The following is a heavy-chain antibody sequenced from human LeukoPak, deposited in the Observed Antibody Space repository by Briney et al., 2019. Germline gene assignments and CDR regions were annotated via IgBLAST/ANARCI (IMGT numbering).Heavy chain of an antibody. CDR3: AKGPPVQEVITNWFDP. CDR1: GFTFSSYA. J-gene: IGHJ5*02. Sequence: GGSLRLSCAASGFTFSSYAMSWVRQAPGEGLEWVSAISGSGGSTYYADSVKGRFTISRDNSKNTLYLQMNSLRAEDTAVYYCAKGPPVQEVITNWFDPWGQGTLVTVSS. D-gene: IGHD3-10*01. CDR2: ISGSGGST. V-gene: IGHV3-23*01.